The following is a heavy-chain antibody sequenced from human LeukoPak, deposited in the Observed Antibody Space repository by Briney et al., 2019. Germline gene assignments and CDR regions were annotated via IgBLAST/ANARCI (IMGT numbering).Heavy chain of an antibody. CDR3: AKDLNDDSSGHLDY. V-gene: IGHV3-23*01. D-gene: IGHD3-22*01. Sequence: GGSLRLSCAASGFTFSSYAMSWVRQAPGKGLEWVSAISGSGGSTYYADSVKGRFTISRDNSKNTLYLQMNSLRAEDTAVYYCAKDLNDDSSGHLDYWGQGTLVTVSS. CDR1: GFTFSSYA. CDR2: ISGSGGST. J-gene: IGHJ4*02.